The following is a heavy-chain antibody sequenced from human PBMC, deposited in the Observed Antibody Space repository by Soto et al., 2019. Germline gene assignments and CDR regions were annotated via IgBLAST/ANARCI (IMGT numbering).Heavy chain of an antibody. J-gene: IGHJ4*02. CDR3: ASQSVTVLSDYFDY. CDR1: GFTFSSYW. V-gene: IGHV3-7*01. CDR2: IKQDGSEK. D-gene: IGHD4-17*01. Sequence: PGGSLRLSCAASGFTFSSYWMSWVRQAPGKGLEWVANIKQDGSEKYYVDSVKGRFTISRDNAKNSLYLQMNSLRAEDTAVYYCASQSVTVLSDYFDYWGQGTLVTVSS.